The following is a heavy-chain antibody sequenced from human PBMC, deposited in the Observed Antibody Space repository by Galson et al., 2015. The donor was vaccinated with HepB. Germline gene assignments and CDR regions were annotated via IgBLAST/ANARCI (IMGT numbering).Heavy chain of an antibody. Sequence: CAISGDSVSNNTAAWYWIRQSPSRGLEWLGRTYYRAKWYNDYAVSVRSRININPDTSKNHFSLQLNSVTPEDTAVYYCARVGGTNYYYGMDVWGQGTTVTVSS. V-gene: IGHV6-1*01. D-gene: IGHD2-15*01. CDR1: GDSVSNNTAA. J-gene: IGHJ6*02. CDR3: ARVGGTNYYYGMDV. CDR2: TYYRAKWYN.